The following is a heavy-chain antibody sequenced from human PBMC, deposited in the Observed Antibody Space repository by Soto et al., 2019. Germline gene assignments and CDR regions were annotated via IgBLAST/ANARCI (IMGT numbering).Heavy chain of an antibody. V-gene: IGHV3-7*02. J-gene: IGHJ3*02. CDR2: IKQDGSEK. CDR3: ATRESSHCSGGSCYSIDAFDI. CDR1: GFIFSDFW. Sequence: GGSLRLSCAVSGFIFSDFWMNWVRQAPGKGLEWVANIKQDGSEKYYVGSVKGRFTISRDNAKNSLYLQMNSLRAEDTAVYYCATRESSHCSGGSCYSIDAFDIWGKGTMVTVSS. D-gene: IGHD2-15*01.